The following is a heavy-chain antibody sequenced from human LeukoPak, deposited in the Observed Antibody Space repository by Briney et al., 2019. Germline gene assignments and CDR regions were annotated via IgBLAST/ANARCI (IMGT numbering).Heavy chain of an antibody. V-gene: IGHV4-59*12. CDR3: ARVTTLYGDYLNFDY. D-gene: IGHD4-17*01. J-gene: IGHJ4*02. CDR2: IYYSGST. CDR1: GGSISSYY. Sequence: SETLSLTCTVSGGSISSYYWSWLRQPPGKGLEWIGYIYYSGSTNYNPSLKSRVTISVDTSKNQFSLKLSSVTAADTAVYYCARVTTLYGDYLNFDYWGQGTLVTVSS.